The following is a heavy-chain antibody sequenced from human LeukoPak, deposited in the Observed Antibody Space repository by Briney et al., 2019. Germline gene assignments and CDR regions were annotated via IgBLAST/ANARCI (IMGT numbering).Heavy chain of an antibody. D-gene: IGHD3-22*01. V-gene: IGHV3-74*01. Sequence: QPEGSLRLSCEASGFTFSHIWMHWVRQAPGKGLVWVSRTNTDGSSTNYMDSVKGRFTISRDNAKNTIYLQMNSLRAGDTAVYYCVPSDSSGLDWGQGTLVTVSS. CDR2: TNTDGSST. CDR1: GFTFSHIW. J-gene: IGHJ4*02. CDR3: VPSDSSGLD.